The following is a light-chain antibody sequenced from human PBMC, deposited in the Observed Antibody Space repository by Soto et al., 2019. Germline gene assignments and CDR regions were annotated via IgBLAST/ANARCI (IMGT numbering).Light chain of an antibody. CDR1: SSNIGAGYD. V-gene: IGLV1-40*01. CDR3: HSYGSSRRGSNV. CDR2: GNC. J-gene: IGLJ1*01. Sequence: QSVLTQPPSVSGAPGQRVTISCTGSSSNIGAGYDVHRYQQPPGTAPKLLIYGNCNRPSGVPDRFSGSKSGTSASLAITGVQAEDESDNYCHSYGSSRRGSNVFGTGTKLTVL.